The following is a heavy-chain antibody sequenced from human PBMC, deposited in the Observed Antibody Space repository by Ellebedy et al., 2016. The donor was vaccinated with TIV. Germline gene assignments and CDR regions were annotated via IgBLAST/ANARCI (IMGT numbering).Heavy chain of an antibody. J-gene: IGHJ4*02. CDR2: IYPGDSDT. CDR1: GHSFPSYW. D-gene: IGHD3-22*01. CDR3: ARSLTTYYYASSGY. Sequence: GESLKISCKGSGHSFPSYWIAWVRQMPGKGLEWMGIIYPGDSDTRYSPSFQGQVTISADKSINTAYLQWSSLKASDTTTYYCARSLTTYYYASSGYWGQGTLVTVSS. V-gene: IGHV5-51*01.